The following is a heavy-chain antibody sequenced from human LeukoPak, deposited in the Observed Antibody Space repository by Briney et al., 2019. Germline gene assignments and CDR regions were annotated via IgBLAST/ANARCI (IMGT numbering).Heavy chain of an antibody. CDR2: IKQDGSEK. CDR1: GFTFSSYW. J-gene: IGHJ6*02. D-gene: IGHD5-18*01. CDR3: ARERVDTAMVNYYYYYGMDV. V-gene: IGHV3-7*03. Sequence: GGSLRLSCAASGFTFSSYWMSWVRQAPGKGLEWVANIKQDGSEKYYVDSVKGRFTISRDNAKNSLYLQMNSLRAEDTAVYYCARERVDTAMVNYYYYYGMDVWGQGTTVTVSS.